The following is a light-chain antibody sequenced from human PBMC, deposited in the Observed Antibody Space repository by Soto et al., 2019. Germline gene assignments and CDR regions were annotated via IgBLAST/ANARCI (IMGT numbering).Light chain of an antibody. J-gene: IGLJ3*02. CDR2: EVF. Sequence: QSALTQPPSVSGSPGQSVTITCTGTSSDVGSNNRVSWYQQPPGTAPKLIIYEVFNRPSGVPDRFSGSKSGNTASLTISGLQAEDESDYFCSLCTSSNTGMFGGGTKLTVL. CDR1: SSDVGSNNR. V-gene: IGLV2-18*01. CDR3: SLCTSSNTGM.